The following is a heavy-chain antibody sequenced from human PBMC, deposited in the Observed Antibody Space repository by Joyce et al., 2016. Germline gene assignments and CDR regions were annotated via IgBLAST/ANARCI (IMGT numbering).Heavy chain of an antibody. D-gene: IGHD6-19*01. Sequence: EVHLVQSGAEVKKPGESLRISGMPSGYNLPNYWLGWVRQMPGKGLEWMGVIYPRDSETRYSPSFEGQLTFSVDKSDNTAYLQWSSLKASDTAMYYCARTLAVAGVADYWGQGTRVTVSS. CDR1: GYNLPNYW. J-gene: IGHJ4*02. CDR2: IYPRDSET. V-gene: IGHV5-51*01. CDR3: ARTLAVAGVADY.